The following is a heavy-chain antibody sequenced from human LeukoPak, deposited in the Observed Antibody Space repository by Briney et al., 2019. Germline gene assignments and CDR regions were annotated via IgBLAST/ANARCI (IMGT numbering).Heavy chain of an antibody. CDR1: GFTFSSYS. V-gene: IGHV3-21*01. CDR2: ISSSSSYI. D-gene: IGHD3/OR15-3a*01. CDR3: TRAVAAADFSPGY. J-gene: IGHJ4*02. Sequence: GGSLRLSCVASGFTFSSYSMNWVPQAPGKGLEWVSCISSSSSYIYYADSVKGRFTISRDNAKNSVYLQMNSLRAEDTAVYYCTRAVAAADFSPGYWGQGTLVTVSS.